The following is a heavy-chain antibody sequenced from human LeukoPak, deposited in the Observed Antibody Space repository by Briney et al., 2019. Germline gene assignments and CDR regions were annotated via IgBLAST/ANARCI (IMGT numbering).Heavy chain of an antibody. CDR2: INPSGVST. V-gene: IGHV1-46*01. Sequence: ASVKVSCKASGYTFTSYYMHWVRQAPGQGLEWMGIINPSGVSTNYAQKFQGRVTLTRDMSTSTVYMELSSLRSEDTAVYYCARLPSYHYYYMDVWGKGTTVTVS. CDR3: ARLPSYHYYYMDV. J-gene: IGHJ6*03. CDR1: GYTFTSYY.